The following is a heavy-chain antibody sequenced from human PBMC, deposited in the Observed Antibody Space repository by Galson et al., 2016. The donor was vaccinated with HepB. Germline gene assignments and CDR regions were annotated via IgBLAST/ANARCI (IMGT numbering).Heavy chain of an antibody. Sequence: SLRLACAAAGVTVTQHPMHWGRHAPGKGLEWVARISSDGSNQVYEDCVKGRFTISRDNSKDTLNLQMNSLGTEDTAMYYCARSVIELVPTASQNFDLWGHGTLVTVSS. CDR2: ISSDGSNQ. CDR3: ARSVIELVPTASQNFDL. J-gene: IGHJ4*01. V-gene: IGHV3-30-3*01. D-gene: IGHD2-2*01. CDR1: GVTVTQHP.